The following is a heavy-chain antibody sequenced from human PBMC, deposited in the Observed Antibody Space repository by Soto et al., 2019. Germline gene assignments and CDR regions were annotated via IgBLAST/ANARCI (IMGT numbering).Heavy chain of an antibody. CDR1: GFTVTSNG. V-gene: IGHV3-23*01. D-gene: IGHD4-4*01. Sequence: EVKLLESGGGLVQPRGSLRLSCGVSGFTVTSNGVSWVRQAPGKGLEWVSAISPNGQGIWYADSVKGRFTISRDISRNTVFLQMDSLRAEDTAVYYCAKGRQYPRDYFHYWGQGTLVTVSS. CDR3: AKGRQYPRDYFHY. CDR2: ISPNGQGI. J-gene: IGHJ4*02.